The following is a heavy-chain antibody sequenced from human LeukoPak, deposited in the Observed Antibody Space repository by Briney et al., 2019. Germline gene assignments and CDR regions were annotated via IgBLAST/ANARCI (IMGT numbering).Heavy chain of an antibody. CDR2: LYSSGST. CDR1: GGSISSTY. D-gene: IGHD3-10*01. J-gene: IGHJ6*02. CDR3: ARHQLLWFGELFPYYGMDV. V-gene: IGHV4-59*08. Sequence: PWETLSLTFTVSGGSISSTYWSWIPQPPRKGLEWIGYLYSSGSTNYNPSLKSRVTISVDTSKNQFSLKLSSVTAADTAVYYCARHQLLWFGELFPYYGMDVWGQGTTVTVSS.